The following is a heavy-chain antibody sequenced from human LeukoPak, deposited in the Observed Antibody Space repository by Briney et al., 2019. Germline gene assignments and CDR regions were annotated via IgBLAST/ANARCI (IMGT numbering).Heavy chain of an antibody. CDR1: GFTFSTFW. V-gene: IGHV3-7*01. Sequence: PGGSLRLSCAASGFTFSTFWMSWVRQAPGKGLEWVANINQDGSEKYYVDSVEGRFTISRDNSKNTLYLQMNSLRAEDTAVYYCARGTPSSSGWLYYGMDVWGQGTTVTVSS. J-gene: IGHJ6*02. D-gene: IGHD6-19*01. CDR3: ARGTPSSSGWLYYGMDV. CDR2: INQDGSEK.